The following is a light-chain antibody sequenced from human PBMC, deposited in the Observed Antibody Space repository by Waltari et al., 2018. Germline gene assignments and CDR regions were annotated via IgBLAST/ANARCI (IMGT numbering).Light chain of an antibody. CDR1: QGISNW. CDR2: AAS. Sequence: DIKMTQSPSSLSASVGDRVTITCQASQGISNWLAWYQQKPGKAPKLLIYAASSLQSGVPSRFRGSGSGTEFTLTISSLQPEDFATYYCQQHDSYPLTFGGGTKVEIK. J-gene: IGKJ4*01. V-gene: IGKV1-12*01. CDR3: QQHDSYPLT.